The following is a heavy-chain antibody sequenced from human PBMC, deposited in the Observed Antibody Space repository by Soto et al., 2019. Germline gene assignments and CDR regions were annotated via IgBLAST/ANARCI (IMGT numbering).Heavy chain of an antibody. Sequence: VGSLRLSCAASVFTFSNYWMSCVRHAPGKWLEWVANIKKDGSDKNYVDSVEGRFSIFRDNTKNSLYLQMYGLRAEDTAVYYCARDLGTALVGFDYGMEVLGQGTTVIVSS. J-gene: IGHJ6*01. D-gene: IGHD5-18*01. CDR3: ARDLGTALVGFDYGMEV. V-gene: IGHV3-7*01. CDR2: IKKDGSDK. CDR1: VFTFSNYW.